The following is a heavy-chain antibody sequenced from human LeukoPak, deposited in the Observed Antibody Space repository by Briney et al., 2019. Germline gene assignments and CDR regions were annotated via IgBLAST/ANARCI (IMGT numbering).Heavy chain of an antibody. CDR2: MNPNSGNT. CDR1: GYTFTSYD. CDR3: AKCSGVNINWFDP. D-gene: IGHD3-3*01. V-gene: IGHV1-8*02. Sequence: ASVTVSFTASGYTFTSYDINWERQANGQGHEWMGWMNPNSGNTGYEQKFQGKVTITRNTSRSTAYMELSILRSDHTAVYYGAKCSGVNINWFDPWGQGTLVPVTS. J-gene: IGHJ5*02.